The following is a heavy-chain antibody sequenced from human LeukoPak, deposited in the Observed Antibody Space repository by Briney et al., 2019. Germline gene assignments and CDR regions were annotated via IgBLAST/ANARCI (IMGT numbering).Heavy chain of an antibody. CDR3: ARITTIFGVPPYYYYGMDV. Sequence: ASVKVSCKASGYTFTSYDINWVRQATGQGLEWMGWMNPNSGNTGYAQKFQGRVTMTRNTSISTAYMELSSLRSEDTAVYYCARITTIFGVPPYYYYGMDVWGQGTTVTVSS. J-gene: IGHJ6*02. V-gene: IGHV1-8*01. CDR1: GYTFTSYD. CDR2: MNPNSGNT. D-gene: IGHD3-3*01.